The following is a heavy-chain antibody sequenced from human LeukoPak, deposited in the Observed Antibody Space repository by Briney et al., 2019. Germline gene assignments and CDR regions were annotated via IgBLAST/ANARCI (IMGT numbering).Heavy chain of an antibody. Sequence: ASVKVSCKASGYTFTSYDINWVRQAPGQGLERMGWINPSSDGTNYAQKFQGRVTMTRDTSISTAYMELSRLRSDDTAVYYCARVYRSGSIYGQGYFDNWGQGTLVTVSS. CDR2: INPSSDGT. CDR1: GYTFTSYD. J-gene: IGHJ4*02. V-gene: IGHV1-2*02. CDR3: ARVYRSGSIYGQGYFDN. D-gene: IGHD5-18*01.